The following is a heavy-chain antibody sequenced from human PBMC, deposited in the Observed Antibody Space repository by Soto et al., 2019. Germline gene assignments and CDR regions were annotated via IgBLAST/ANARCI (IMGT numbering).Heavy chain of an antibody. D-gene: IGHD6-13*01. Sequence: GESLKISCKGSGYSFTSYWISWVRQMPGKVLEWMGRIDPSDSYTNYSPSFQGHVTISADKSISTAYLQWSSLKASDTAMYYCARRTAAAGTDYGMDVWGQGTTVNVSS. CDR3: ARRTAAAGTDYGMDV. V-gene: IGHV5-10-1*01. CDR1: GYSFTSYW. J-gene: IGHJ6*02. CDR2: IDPSDSYT.